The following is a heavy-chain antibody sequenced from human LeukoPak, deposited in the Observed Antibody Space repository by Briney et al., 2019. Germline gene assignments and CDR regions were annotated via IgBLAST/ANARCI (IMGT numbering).Heavy chain of an antibody. J-gene: IGHJ6*03. Sequence: ASVKVSCKASGYTFPTSGISWVRQAPGQGLEWMGWISVYNHNTNYAQKFRGRVTVTTDTSTRTAYMELRSLRSDDTAVYYCATLYYYYMDVWGKGTTVTVSS. CDR3: ATLYYYYMDV. CDR1: GYTFPTSG. D-gene: IGHD4-23*01. V-gene: IGHV1-18*01. CDR2: ISVYNHNT.